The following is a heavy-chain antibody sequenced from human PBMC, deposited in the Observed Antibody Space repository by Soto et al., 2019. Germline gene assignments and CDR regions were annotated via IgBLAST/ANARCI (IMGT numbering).Heavy chain of an antibody. CDR1: GGSFSCYY. CDR2: INQSGST. J-gene: IGHJ4*02. D-gene: IGHD3-3*01. Sequence: SVTLSLTCAVYGGSFSCYYWSWIRQPPGKGLEWIGEINQSGSTNYNPSLKSRVTISVDTSKNQFSLKLSSVTAADTAVYYCAXVNYDFWSGYRFGFFDYWGQGTLVTVSS. V-gene: IGHV4-34*01. CDR3: AXVNYDFWSGYRFGFFDY.